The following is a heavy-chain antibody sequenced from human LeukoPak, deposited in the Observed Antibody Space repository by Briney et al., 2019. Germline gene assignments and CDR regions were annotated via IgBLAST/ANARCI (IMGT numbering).Heavy chain of an antibody. J-gene: IGHJ2*01. CDR3: ARFARGNWGSYFDL. Sequence: ASVKASCKASGYVFTNYYIYWLRKAPGQGLECLGWINPNNGDTKSAQKFQGRVTMTGDTSISTAFLDLTGLTFEDTAVYHCARFARGNWGSYFDLGGRGTRVTVSA. V-gene: IGHV1-2*02. CDR2: INPNNGDT. D-gene: IGHD3-10*01. CDR1: GYVFTNYY.